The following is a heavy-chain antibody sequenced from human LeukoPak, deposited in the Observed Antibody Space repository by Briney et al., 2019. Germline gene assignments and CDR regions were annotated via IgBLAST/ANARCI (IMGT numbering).Heavy chain of an antibody. CDR2: IYYSGST. J-gene: IGHJ4*02. CDR1: GGSLSSYY. Sequence: SETLSLTCTVSGGSLSSYYWSWIRQPPGKGLEWIGYIYYSGSTNYNPSLMSRVTISVDTSKNQFSLKLSSVTAADTAVYYCARVGTYGSGSYLSWLDYWGQGTLVTVSS. D-gene: IGHD3-10*01. V-gene: IGHV4-59*01. CDR3: ARVGTYGSGSYLSWLDY.